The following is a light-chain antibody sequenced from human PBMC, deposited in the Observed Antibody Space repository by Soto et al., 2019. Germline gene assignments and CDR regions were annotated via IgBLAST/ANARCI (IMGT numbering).Light chain of an antibody. CDR3: KKYDSAPWT. CDR1: QGISNY. Sequence: DIEMTQSPSSLSASVGDRVTITCRASQGISNYLAWYQQRPGKVPKVLIYAASTLQSGVPSRFRGSGSGTDFTLNIRSLQPEDVAIYYCKKYDSAPWTFGQGTEVEI. V-gene: IGKV1-27*01. J-gene: IGKJ1*01. CDR2: AAS.